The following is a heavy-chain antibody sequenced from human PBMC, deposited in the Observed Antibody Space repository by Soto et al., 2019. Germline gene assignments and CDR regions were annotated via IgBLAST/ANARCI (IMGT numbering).Heavy chain of an antibody. Sequence: GGSLRLSCVASGFNFKKFAMSWVRQAPGEGLEWVSGISCCGGSTSYADSVKGRFSIARDDSTNTLSLQMNNLRVEDTAQYYCAKADGEQWLLPHLDKWGQGTLVTVS. D-gene: IGHD6-19*01. CDR3: AKADGEQWLLPHLDK. J-gene: IGHJ4*02. V-gene: IGHV3-23*01. CDR2: ISCCGGST. CDR1: GFNFKKFA.